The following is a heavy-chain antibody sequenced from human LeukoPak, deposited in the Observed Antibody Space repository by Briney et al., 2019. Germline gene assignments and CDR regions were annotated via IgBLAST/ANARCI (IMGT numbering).Heavy chain of an antibody. CDR3: ARTIVVPSYFDY. D-gene: IGHD3-22*01. J-gene: IGHJ4*02. Sequence: SETLSLTCAVYGGSFSGYYWSWIRQPPGKGLEWIGEINHSGSTNYNPSLKSRVTISVDTSKNQFSLKLSSVTAADTAVYYCARTIVVPSYFDYWGQGTLVTVSS. CDR2: INHSGST. CDR1: GGSFSGYY. V-gene: IGHV4-34*01.